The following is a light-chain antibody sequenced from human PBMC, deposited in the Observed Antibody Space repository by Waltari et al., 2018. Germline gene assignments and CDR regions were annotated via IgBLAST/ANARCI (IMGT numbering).Light chain of an antibody. Sequence: DIVMTQSPDSLAVSLGERVTINCKSSQSLLYNSNDKNYLAWDQQKPGQPPKLLFYWASTRQSGVPDRFIGSGSATDFTLTISSLQAEDVAVYYCQQYYSRRTFGQGTRVEIK. CDR2: WAS. V-gene: IGKV4-1*01. CDR1: QSLLYNSNDKNY. J-gene: IGKJ1*01. CDR3: QQYYSRRT.